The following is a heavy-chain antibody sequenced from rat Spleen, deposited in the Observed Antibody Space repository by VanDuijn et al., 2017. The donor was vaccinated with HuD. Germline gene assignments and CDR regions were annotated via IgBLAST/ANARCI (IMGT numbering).Heavy chain of an antibody. D-gene: IGHD5-1*01. CDR1: GYSITSNY. J-gene: IGHJ4*01. CDR3: ARYWGNWGYVMDA. V-gene: IGHV3-1*01. CDR2: ISYSGST. Sequence: EVQLQESGPGLVKPSQSLSLTCSVTGYSITSNYWGWIRKFPGNKMEWIGHISYSGSTSYNPSLKSRISITRDTSKNQLFLQLNSVTTEDTATYYCARYWGNWGYVMDAWGQGASVTVSS.